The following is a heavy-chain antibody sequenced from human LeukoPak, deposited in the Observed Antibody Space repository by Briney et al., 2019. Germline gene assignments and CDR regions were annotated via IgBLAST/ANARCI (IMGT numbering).Heavy chain of an antibody. J-gene: IGHJ3*02. D-gene: IGHD3-3*01. CDR2: INNIGDKT. V-gene: IGHV3-23*01. CDR1: GFTFRFYT. CDR3: AKDRRSGPPVAFDI. Sequence: GGSLRLSCAASGFTFRFYTMTWVRQAPGKGLEWVSSINNIGDKTFYADSVRGRFTISRDNSETTLFLQMNGRRADDTAVYYCAKDRRSGPPVAFDIWGPGTVVTVSS.